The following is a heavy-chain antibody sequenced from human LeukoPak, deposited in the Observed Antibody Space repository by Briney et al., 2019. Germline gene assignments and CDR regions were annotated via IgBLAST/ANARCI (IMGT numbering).Heavy chain of an antibody. CDR2: ISSSSSYI. Sequence: GGSLRLSCAASGFTFSSYSMNWVRQAPGKGLEWVSSISSSSSYIYYADSVKGRFTISRDNSKNTLFLQMNSLRAEDTAVYYCATGWFGESGNAFDIWGQGTMVTVYS. V-gene: IGHV3-21*04. CDR1: GFTFSSYS. J-gene: IGHJ3*02. CDR3: ATGWFGESGNAFDI. D-gene: IGHD3-10*01.